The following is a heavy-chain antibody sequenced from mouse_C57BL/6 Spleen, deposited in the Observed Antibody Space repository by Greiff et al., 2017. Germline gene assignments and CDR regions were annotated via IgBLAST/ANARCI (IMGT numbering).Heavy chain of an antibody. Sequence: QVQLQQSGAELVRPGASVTLSCKASGYTFTDYEMHWVKQTPVHGLEWIGAIDPETGGTAYNQKFKGKAILTADKSSSTAYMELRSLTSEDSAVXYCTRRGSSYDYYAMDYWGQGTSVTVSS. CDR2: IDPETGGT. D-gene: IGHD1-1*01. CDR1: GYTFTDYE. CDR3: TRRGSSYDYYAMDY. V-gene: IGHV1-15*01. J-gene: IGHJ4*01.